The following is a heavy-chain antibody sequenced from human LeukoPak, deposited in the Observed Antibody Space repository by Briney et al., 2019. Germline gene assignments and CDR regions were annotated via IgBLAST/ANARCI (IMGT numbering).Heavy chain of an antibody. J-gene: IGHJ5*02. Sequence: PSETLSLTCTVSGGSISTYYWSWIRQPPENGLEWIGYVYYSGSTNYNPSLKSRVTISLDTSKTHFSLKLRSVTAADTALYYCARGNLGFGSGSYYWFDPWGQGTLVTVSS. CDR3: ARGNLGFGSGSYYWFDP. V-gene: IGHV4-59*08. CDR2: VYYSGST. CDR1: GGSISTYY. D-gene: IGHD3-10*01.